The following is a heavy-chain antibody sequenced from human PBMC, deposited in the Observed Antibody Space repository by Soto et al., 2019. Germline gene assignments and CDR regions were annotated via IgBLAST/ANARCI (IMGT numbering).Heavy chain of an antibody. Sequence: SVKVSCKASGGTFSSYAISWVRQAPGQGLEWMGGIIPIFGTANYAQKFQGRVTMTEDASTNTAYMELSSLRSEDTAVYYCATDVGRVVARNCWGQGTLVTVSS. CDR2: IIPIFGTA. CDR3: ATDVGRVVARNC. CDR1: GGTFSSYA. D-gene: IGHD3-22*01. V-gene: IGHV1-69*13. J-gene: IGHJ4*02.